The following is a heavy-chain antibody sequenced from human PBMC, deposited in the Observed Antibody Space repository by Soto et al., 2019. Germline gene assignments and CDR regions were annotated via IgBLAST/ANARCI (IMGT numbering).Heavy chain of an antibody. J-gene: IGHJ5*02. CDR3: VKDRRTIVGATAWFDP. CDR2: INTDGSVA. D-gene: IGHD1-26*01. CDR1: GLTFRSYW. Sequence: GGSLRLSCAASGLTFRSYWMHWVRQAPGKGLVWVSRINTDGSVAMYVDSVKGRFTISRDNAKNTLFLHMNSLRAEDTAVYYCVKDRRTIVGATAWFDPWGLGTLVTVSS. V-gene: IGHV3-74*03.